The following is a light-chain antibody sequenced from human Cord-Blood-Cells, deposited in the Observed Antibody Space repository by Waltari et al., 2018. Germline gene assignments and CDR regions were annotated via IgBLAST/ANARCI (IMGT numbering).Light chain of an antibody. J-gene: IGLJ2*01. CDR2: EVS. CDR3: SSYAGSNQGV. V-gene: IGLV2-8*01. CDR1: SSDVGGYNY. Sequence: QSALTQPPSASGSPGQSVTIPCTGTSSDVGGYNYVSWYQQHPGKAPKLMIYEVSKRPSGVPDRFSGSKSGNTASLTVSGLQAEDEADYYCSSYAGSNQGVFGGGTKLTVL.